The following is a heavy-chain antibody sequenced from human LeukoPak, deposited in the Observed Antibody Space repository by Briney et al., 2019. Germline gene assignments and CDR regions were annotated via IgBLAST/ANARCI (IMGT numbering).Heavy chain of an antibody. D-gene: IGHD3-3*01. Sequence: PGGSLRLSCAASGFTFSSYWMSWVRQAPGKGLEWVARIKQDGSEKYYVDSVKGRFTISRDNAKNSLYLQMNSLRAEDTAVYYCARGRFWSGYLYYFDYWGQGTLVTVSS. V-gene: IGHV3-7*01. CDR2: IKQDGSEK. CDR3: ARGRFWSGYLYYFDY. J-gene: IGHJ4*02. CDR1: GFTFSSYW.